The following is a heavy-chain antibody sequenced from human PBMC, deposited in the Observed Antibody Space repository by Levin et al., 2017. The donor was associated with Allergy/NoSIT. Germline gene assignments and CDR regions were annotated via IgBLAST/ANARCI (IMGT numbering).Heavy chain of an antibody. V-gene: IGHV3-15*01. CDR3: TTPFMRWLQSRDYFDY. Sequence: GESLKISCAASGFTFSNAWMSWVRQAPGKGLEWVGRIKSKTDGGTTDYAAPVKGRFTISRDDSKNTLYLQMNSLKTEDTAVYYCTTPFMRWLQSRDYFDYWGQGTLVTVSS. J-gene: IGHJ4*02. CDR2: IKSKTDGGTT. D-gene: IGHD5-24*01. CDR1: GFTFSNAW.